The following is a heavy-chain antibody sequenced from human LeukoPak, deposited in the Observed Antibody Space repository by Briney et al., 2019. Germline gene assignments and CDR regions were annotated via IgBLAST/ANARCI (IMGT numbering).Heavy chain of an antibody. D-gene: IGHD6-13*01. CDR2: IYYSGST. CDR3: ARATIAAADNHYYYGMDV. J-gene: IGHJ6*02. CDR1: GDSISSSSSGYY. V-gene: IGHV4-39*01. Sequence: SETLSLTCTVSGDSISSSSSGYYWGWIRQPPGEGLAWIGSIYYSGSTYYNPSLKSRVTISVDTSKNQFSLKLSSVTAADTAVYYCARATIAAADNHYYYGMDVWGQGTTVTVSS.